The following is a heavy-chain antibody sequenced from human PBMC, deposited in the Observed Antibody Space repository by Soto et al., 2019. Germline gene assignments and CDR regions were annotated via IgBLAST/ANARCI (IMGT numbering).Heavy chain of an antibody. CDR3: ARDSRGYCSGGSCYSGRNYYYGMDV. Sequence: GASLKVSCKASGYTFTCYDINWVRQATGQGLEWMGWMNPIIGNADYAQKFQGRVTITRDNSTSTAYMELSSLRSEDTAVYYCARDSRGYCSGGSCYSGRNYYYGMDVWGQGTTVTVSS. CDR1: GYTFTCYD. CDR2: MNPIIGNA. V-gene: IGHV1-8*01. J-gene: IGHJ6*02. D-gene: IGHD2-15*01.